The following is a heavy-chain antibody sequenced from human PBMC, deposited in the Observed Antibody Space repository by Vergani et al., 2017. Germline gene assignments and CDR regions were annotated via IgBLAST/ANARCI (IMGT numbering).Heavy chain of an antibody. CDR2: ISYDGSNK. Sequence: QVQLVESGGGVVQPGRSLRLSCAASGFTFSSYGMHWVRQAPGKGLEWVAVISYDGSNKHYADSVKGRFTISRDNFKNTLYLQMNSLRAEDTAVYYCARGAILWFGELLLSDLQHWGQGTLVTVSS. CDR3: ARGAILWFGELLLSDLQH. D-gene: IGHD3-10*01. J-gene: IGHJ1*01. V-gene: IGHV3-30*03. CDR1: GFTFSSYG.